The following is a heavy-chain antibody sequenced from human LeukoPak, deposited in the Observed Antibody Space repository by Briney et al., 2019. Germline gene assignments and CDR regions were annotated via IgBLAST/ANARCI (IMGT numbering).Heavy chain of an antibody. J-gene: IGHJ4*02. CDR3: AKGHDYGDYSADY. V-gene: IGHV3-30*02. CDR2: IRYDGSNK. D-gene: IGHD4-17*01. CDR1: GFTFSTYG. Sequence: PGGSLRLSCAASGFTFSTYGMHWVRQAPGKGLEWVAFIRYDGSNKYYADSVKGRFTISRDNSKNTLYLQMNSLRAEDTALYYCAKGHDYGDYSADYWGQGTLVTVSS.